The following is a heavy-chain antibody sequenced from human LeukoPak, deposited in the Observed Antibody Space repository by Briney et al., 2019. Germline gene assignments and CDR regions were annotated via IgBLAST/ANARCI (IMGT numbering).Heavy chain of an antibody. Sequence: PSETLSLTCTVSGGSISSYYWSWIRQPPGKGLEWIGYIYYSGSTNYNPSLKSRVTIPVDTSKNQFSLKLSSVTAADTAVYYCARDMTMVQGLHAFDIWGQGTMVTVSS. D-gene: IGHD3-10*01. V-gene: IGHV4-59*01. CDR3: ARDMTMVQGLHAFDI. CDR1: GGSISSYY. CDR2: IYYSGST. J-gene: IGHJ3*02.